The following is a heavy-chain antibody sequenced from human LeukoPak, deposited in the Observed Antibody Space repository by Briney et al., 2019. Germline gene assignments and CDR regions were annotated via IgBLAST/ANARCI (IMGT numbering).Heavy chain of an antibody. D-gene: IGHD1-20*01. CDR1: GYTFTHYV. CDR2: ISPYNGNT. CDR3: ARASTHRYNWKSGQLNDAFDI. V-gene: IGHV1-18*01. Sequence: ASVKVSCRTSGYTFTHYVISWVRQAPGQGLEWMGRISPYNGNTKYAQKLQGRVTMTTDTSTSTAYMELRSLRSDDTAVYYCARASTHRYNWKSGQLNDAFDIWGQGAMVTVSS. J-gene: IGHJ3*02.